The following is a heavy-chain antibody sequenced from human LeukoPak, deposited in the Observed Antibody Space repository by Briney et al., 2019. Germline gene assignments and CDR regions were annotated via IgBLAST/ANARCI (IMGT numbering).Heavy chain of an antibody. CDR2: ISSSSSTI. CDR3: ARVWSSGYTKDY. CDR1: GFTFSSYS. Sequence: GGSLRLSCAASGFTFSSYSIDLGRQAPGKGLEWLSYISSSSSTIYYADSVKGRFTISRDNAKNSVYLQMNSLRAEDTAVYYCARVWSSGYTKDYWGQGTLVTVSS. V-gene: IGHV3-48*04. D-gene: IGHD3-22*01. J-gene: IGHJ4*02.